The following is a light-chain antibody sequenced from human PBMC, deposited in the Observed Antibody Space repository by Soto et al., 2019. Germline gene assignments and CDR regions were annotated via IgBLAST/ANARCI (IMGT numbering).Light chain of an antibody. V-gene: IGKV3-20*01. CDR1: QSICSNF. Sequence: TLSCRASQSICSNFLAWYQQKRGQAPRLLIHGASNRATGIPDRFSCRGSGPDTTQTCAIREPAEPVVHYRQDHAGLLRTFPQGTKVDIK. J-gene: IGKJ1*01. CDR3: QDHAGLLRT. CDR2: GAS.